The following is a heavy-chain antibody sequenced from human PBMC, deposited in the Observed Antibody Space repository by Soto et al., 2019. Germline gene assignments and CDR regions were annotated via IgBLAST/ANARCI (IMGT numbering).Heavy chain of an antibody. D-gene: IGHD3-10*01. Sequence: GESLKISCKGSGYSYTSYWIGWVRQRPGRGLEWMGIINPADSETNYSPSFQGQVTISADRSTSTAFLQWSTLKASDTAVYYCAKALAVGSGSYDYYYYGMDVWGQGTTVTVSS. CDR1: GYSYTSYW. V-gene: IGHV5-51*01. CDR2: INPADSET. CDR3: AKALAVGSGSYDYYYYGMDV. J-gene: IGHJ6*02.